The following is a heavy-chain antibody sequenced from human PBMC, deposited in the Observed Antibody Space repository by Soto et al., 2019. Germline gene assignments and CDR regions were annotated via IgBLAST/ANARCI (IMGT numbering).Heavy chain of an antibody. CDR3: ARARRELQGYYGMDV. CDR2: NYYSRST. D-gene: IGHD1-26*01. CDR1: GCSVSSGSYY. V-gene: IGHV4-61*01. Sequence: PSETLSLTCTVSGCSVSSGSYYWSGTRQPPGKGLGWVGYNYYSRSTNYNPPPLSRVTISVDTSKNQFSLKLSSVTAAATAVYYCARARRELQGYYGMDVWGQGTTVTVSS. J-gene: IGHJ6*02.